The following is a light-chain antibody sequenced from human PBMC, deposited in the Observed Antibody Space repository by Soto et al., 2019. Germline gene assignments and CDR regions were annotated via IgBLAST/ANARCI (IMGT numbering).Light chain of an antibody. CDR2: GAS. V-gene: IGKV3-15*01. J-gene: IGKJ1*01. CDR3: QQYGSSRT. Sequence: EIVMTQSPATLSVSPGERATLSCRPSQSVSSNLAWYQQKPGQAPRLLIYGASTRATGIPARFSGSGSGTDFTLNISRLEPEDFAVYYCQQYGSSRTFGQGTKVDIK. CDR1: QSVSSN.